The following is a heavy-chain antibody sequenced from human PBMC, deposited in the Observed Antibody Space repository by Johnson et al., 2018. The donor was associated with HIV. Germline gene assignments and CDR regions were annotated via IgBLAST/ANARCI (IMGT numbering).Heavy chain of an antibody. J-gene: IGHJ3*02. V-gene: IGHV3-11*04. Sequence: QVQLVESGGGLVKPGGSLRPSCAASVFTFSDYYMSWIRQAPGKGLEWISYHIRSGSTIFYGAFVTGRINISRANAKNSLYLQRNSLSPEDTAVYYCARGYGTSSYYYGDAFDIWGQGTLVTVSS. CDR2: HIRSGSTI. D-gene: IGHD3-22*01. CDR3: ARGYGTSSYYYGDAFDI. CDR1: VFTFSDYY.